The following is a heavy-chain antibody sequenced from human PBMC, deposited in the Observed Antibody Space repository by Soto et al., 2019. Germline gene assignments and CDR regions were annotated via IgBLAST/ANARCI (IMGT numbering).Heavy chain of an antibody. CDR1: SGSISSSNW. CDR3: ARQGSSSWYPGFYYMDV. V-gene: IGHV4-4*02. CDR2: IYHSGST. Sequence: TLSLTCAVSSGSISSSNWWSWVRQPPGKGLEWIGEIYHSGSTNYNPSLKSRVTISVDTSKNQFSLKLSSVTAADTAVYYCARQGSSSWYPGFYYMDVWGKGTTVTVSS. J-gene: IGHJ6*03. D-gene: IGHD6-13*01.